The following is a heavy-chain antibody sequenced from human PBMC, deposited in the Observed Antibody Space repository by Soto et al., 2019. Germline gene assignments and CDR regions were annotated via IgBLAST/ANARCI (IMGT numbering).Heavy chain of an antibody. CDR1: GDSMNNNTW. D-gene: IGHD6-19*01. CDR3: ARGGLGLAFDS. Sequence: QVQLQESGPGLVKPSGTLSLTCAVSGDSMNNNTWWSWVRQSPRKGLEWIAEIYQSGATNYNPSLPSRVTISIDKSEKQFSLKLTSVAAADTAVYDCARGGLGLAFDSWGQGALVTVSS. V-gene: IGHV4-4*02. CDR2: IYQSGAT. J-gene: IGHJ5*01.